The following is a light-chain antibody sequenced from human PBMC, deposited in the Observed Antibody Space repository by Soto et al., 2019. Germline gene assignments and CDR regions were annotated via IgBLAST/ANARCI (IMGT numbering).Light chain of an antibody. CDR2: GAS. CDR1: QSVSSDY. J-gene: IGKJ3*01. CDR3: QQYSTSAMFT. Sequence: EVVLTQSPGTLSLSPGERATLSCRASQSVSSDYLAWYQQRPGQAPRLLIYGASTRAAGIPDRFSGSGSGTDFTLTISRLEPEDFAVFYCQQYSTSAMFTLGLGTTVDIK. V-gene: IGKV3-20*01.